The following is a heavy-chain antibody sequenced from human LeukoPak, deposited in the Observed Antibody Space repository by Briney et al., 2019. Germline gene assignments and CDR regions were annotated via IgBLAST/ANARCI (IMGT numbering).Heavy chain of an antibody. CDR1: GFTFSSYE. V-gene: IGHV3-48*03. Sequence: GGSLRLSCAASGFTFSSYEMNWVRQAPGKGLEWVSYISSSGSTIYYADSVKGRFTISRDNAKNSLYLQMNSLRAEDTAVYYCTKLATIRPNDYWGQGTLVTVSS. CDR2: ISSSGSTI. D-gene: IGHD5-12*01. CDR3: TKLATIRPNDY. J-gene: IGHJ4*02.